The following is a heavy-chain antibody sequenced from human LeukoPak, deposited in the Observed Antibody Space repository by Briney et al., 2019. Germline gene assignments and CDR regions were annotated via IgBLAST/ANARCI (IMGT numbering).Heavy chain of an antibody. CDR1: GGSFSAYY. Sequence: SETLSLTCAVYGGSFSAYYWSWIRQPPGKGLEWIGEINHSGITNYNPSLKSRVTISVDTSKNQFSLKLSSVTAADTAVYYCARHYVEQGVVPPYYYYHGMDVWGQGATVPVSS. D-gene: IGHD6-19*01. J-gene: IGHJ6*01. CDR2: INHSGIT. V-gene: IGHV4-34*01. CDR3: ARHYVEQGVVPPYYYYHGMDV.